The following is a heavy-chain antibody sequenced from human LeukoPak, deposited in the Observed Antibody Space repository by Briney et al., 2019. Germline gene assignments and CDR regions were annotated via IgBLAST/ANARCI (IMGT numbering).Heavy chain of an antibody. CDR2: ISSNGGST. CDR3: AKGDSYGYVR. D-gene: IGHD5-18*01. Sequence: GGSLRLSCAASGFTFSSYAMHWVRQAPGKGLEYVSAISSNGGSTYYANSVKGRFTISRDNSKNTLYPQMGSLRAEDTAVYYCAKGDSYGYVRWGQGTLVTVSS. CDR1: GFTFSSYA. J-gene: IGHJ4*02. V-gene: IGHV3-64*01.